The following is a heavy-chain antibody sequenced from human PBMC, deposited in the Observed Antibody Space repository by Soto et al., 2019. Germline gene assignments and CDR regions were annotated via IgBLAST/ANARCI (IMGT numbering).Heavy chain of an antibody. CDR3: AREYSSLNYFDS. Sequence: SETLSLTCTVSGGSISRGGYSWSWIRQPPGKGLEWIGYIFHSETAYYNPSLQSRVTILADKSKNQFSLTLTSVTAADTAVYYCAREYSSLNYFDSWGQGTLVTVSS. V-gene: IGHV4-30-2*01. J-gene: IGHJ4*02. CDR2: IFHSETA. D-gene: IGHD4-4*01. CDR1: GGSISRGGYS.